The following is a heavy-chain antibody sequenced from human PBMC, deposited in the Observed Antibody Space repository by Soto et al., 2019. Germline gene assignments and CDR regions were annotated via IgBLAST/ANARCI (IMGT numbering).Heavy chain of an antibody. V-gene: IGHV4-61*01. CDR1: GGSVSSGSYY. Sequence: SETLSLTCTVSGGSVSSGSYYWSWIRQPPGKGLEWIGYIYYSGSTNYNPSLKSRVTISVDTSKNQFSLKLSSVTAADTAVYYCASLRGPCYCSGGSCSAHSYYYYGMDVWGQGTTVTVSS. CDR3: ASLRGPCYCSGGSCSAHSYYYYGMDV. J-gene: IGHJ6*02. D-gene: IGHD2-15*01. CDR2: IYYSGST.